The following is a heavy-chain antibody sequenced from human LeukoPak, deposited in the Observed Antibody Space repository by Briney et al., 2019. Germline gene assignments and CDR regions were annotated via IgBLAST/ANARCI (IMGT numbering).Heavy chain of an antibody. J-gene: IGHJ4*02. V-gene: IGHV3-30*02. Sequence: GSLRLSCAASGFTFSSYGMHWVRQAPGKGLEWVAFIRYDGSNKYYADSVKGRFTISRDNSKNTLYLQMNSLRAEDTAVYYCARGDYSDSSGYINWGQGTLVTVSS. CDR3: ARGDYSDSSGYIN. CDR1: GFTFSSYG. D-gene: IGHD3-22*01. CDR2: IRYDGSNK.